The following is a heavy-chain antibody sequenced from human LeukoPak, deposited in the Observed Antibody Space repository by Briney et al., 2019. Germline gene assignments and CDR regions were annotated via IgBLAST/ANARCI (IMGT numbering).Heavy chain of an antibody. Sequence: PSETLSLTCTVSGGSISSDSYSWSWIRQPAGKGLVWIGRIGASGSTNYNPSLQSRVTVSVDTSNNRFSLNLSSVTAADTAVYYCARDPDYYDAFDIWGQGTMVTVSS. CDR2: IGASGST. CDR1: GGSISSDSYS. D-gene: IGHD4/OR15-4a*01. CDR3: ARDPDYYDAFDI. V-gene: IGHV4-61*02. J-gene: IGHJ3*02.